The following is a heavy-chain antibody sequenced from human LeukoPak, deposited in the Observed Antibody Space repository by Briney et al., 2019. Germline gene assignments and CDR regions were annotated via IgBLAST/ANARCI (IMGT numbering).Heavy chain of an antibody. Sequence: ASVKVSCTASGYTFIGYYIHWVRQAPGQGLEWMGWINPRGGSTDYAQKFQDRVTMTSDTSTSTVYMELNSLRSEDTAVYFCARVGVTAATADYWGQGTLVTVSS. V-gene: IGHV1-46*01. CDR3: ARVGVTAATADY. CDR2: INPRGGST. CDR1: GYTFIGYY. D-gene: IGHD6-25*01. J-gene: IGHJ4*02.